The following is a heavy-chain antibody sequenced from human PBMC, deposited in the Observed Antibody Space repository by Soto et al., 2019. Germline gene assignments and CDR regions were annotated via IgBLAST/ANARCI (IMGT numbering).Heavy chain of an antibody. CDR1: GGTFSSYA. Sequence: QVQLVQSGAEVKKPGSSVKVSCKASGGTFSSYAISGVRQAPGQGLEWMGGIIASFGTANYAQKFQGRVTITADKSTSTAYMELSSLRSEDTAVYYCALTRFGDPNGWFDPWGQGTLVTVSS. J-gene: IGHJ5*02. CDR2: IIASFGTA. V-gene: IGHV1-69*06. CDR3: ALTRFGDPNGWFDP. D-gene: IGHD3-10*02.